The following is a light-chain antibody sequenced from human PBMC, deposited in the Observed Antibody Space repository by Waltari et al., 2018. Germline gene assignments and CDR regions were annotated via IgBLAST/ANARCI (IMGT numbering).Light chain of an antibody. V-gene: IGLV2-23*01. Sequence: SALTQPASVSGSPGQSITISSPGPTSVLGPYIFVSWYQEYPGKAPKLIIYEATKRPSGVSDRFSASKSGNTASLTISGLQADDEADYSCCSYAGGTAYVFGTGTRVTVL. CDR3: CSYAGGTAYV. CDR1: TSVLGPYIF. CDR2: EAT. J-gene: IGLJ1*01.